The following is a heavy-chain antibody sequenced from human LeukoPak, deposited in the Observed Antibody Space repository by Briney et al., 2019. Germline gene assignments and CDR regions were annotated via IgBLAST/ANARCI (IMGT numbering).Heavy chain of an antibody. J-gene: IGHJ4*02. V-gene: IGHV4-61*01. CDR3: ARGHYSSSD. Sequence: SETLSLTCTVSGGSISSSSYYWSWIRQPPGKGLEWIGYIYYSGSTNYNPSLKSRVTISVDTSKNQFSLKLSSVTAADTAVYYCARGHYSSSDWGQGTLVTVSS. CDR1: GGSISSSSYY. D-gene: IGHD6-13*01. CDR2: IYYSGST.